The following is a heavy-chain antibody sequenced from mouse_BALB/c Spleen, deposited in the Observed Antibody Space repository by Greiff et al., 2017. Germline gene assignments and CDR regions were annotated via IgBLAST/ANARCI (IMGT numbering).Heavy chain of an antibody. Sequence: ESGPGLVKPSQSLSLTCSVTGYSITSGYYWNWIRQFPGNKLEWMGYISYDGSNNYNPSLKNRISITRDTSKNQFFLKLNSVTTEDTATYYCARELRRGYYFDYWGQGTTLTVSS. CDR3: ARELRRGYYFDY. CDR2: ISYDGSN. J-gene: IGHJ2*01. V-gene: IGHV3-6*02. D-gene: IGHD2-4*01. CDR1: GYSITSGYY.